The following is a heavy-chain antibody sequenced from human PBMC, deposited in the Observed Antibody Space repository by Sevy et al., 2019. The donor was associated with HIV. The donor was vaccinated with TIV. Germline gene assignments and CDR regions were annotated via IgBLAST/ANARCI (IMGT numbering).Heavy chain of an antibody. J-gene: IGHJ4*02. CDR2: IYYSGST. CDR3: ARESIGAVGDFDY. CDR1: GGSISNYF. V-gene: IGHV4-59*01. Sequence: SETLSLTCTVSGGSISNYFWSWIRQPPGKGLEWIGYIYYSGSTNYNPSLKSRVTISVDTSKNQFSLKLSAVTAADTAVYYCARESIGAVGDFDYWGQGTLVTVSS. D-gene: IGHD6-13*01.